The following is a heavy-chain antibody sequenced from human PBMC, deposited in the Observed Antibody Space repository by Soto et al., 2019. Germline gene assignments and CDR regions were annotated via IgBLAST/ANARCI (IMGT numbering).Heavy chain of an antibody. D-gene: IGHD2-8*02. J-gene: IGHJ4*02. CDR3: ARDGAGGCQYYFDY. Sequence: PGGSLRLSCAASGFTFSSYGMHWVRQAPGKGLEWVAVIWYDGSNKYYADSVKGRFTISRDNSKNTLYLQMNSLRAEDTAVYYCARDGAGGCQYYFDYWGQGTLVTVSS. CDR1: GFTFSSYG. CDR2: IWYDGSNK. V-gene: IGHV3-33*01.